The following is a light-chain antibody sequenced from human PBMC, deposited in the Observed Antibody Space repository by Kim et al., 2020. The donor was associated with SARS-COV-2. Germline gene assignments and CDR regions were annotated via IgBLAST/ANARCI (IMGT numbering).Light chain of an antibody. CDR1: QSVSDHY. CDR2: GAA. Sequence: LYLCPRVRATLSCRAGQSVSDHYLTWYQQKPGQPPRLLVHGAASRATGSPDRFTSGGSGTDFTLTISRLEPEDFAVYFCQQNGGNFGGGTKVDIK. CDR3: QQNGGN. J-gene: IGKJ4*01. V-gene: IGKV3-20*01.